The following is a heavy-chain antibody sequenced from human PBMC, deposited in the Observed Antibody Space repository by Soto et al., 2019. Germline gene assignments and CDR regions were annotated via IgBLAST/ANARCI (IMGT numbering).Heavy chain of an antibody. CDR2: YGGSGGST. CDR1: GFSFSTYG. J-gene: IGHJ6*03. CDR3: VKFRGRAYHYYDMDV. V-gene: IGHV3-23*01. D-gene: IGHD3-16*01. Sequence: DVQLLESGGGLAQRGGSLRLSCAASGFSFSTYGMTWVRQAPGKGLEWVSYGGSGGSTYYADCVKGRFTISRDNSKNTLNFQMNSLRAEDTAVYYCVKFRGRAYHYYDMDVWGNGTTVTVSS.